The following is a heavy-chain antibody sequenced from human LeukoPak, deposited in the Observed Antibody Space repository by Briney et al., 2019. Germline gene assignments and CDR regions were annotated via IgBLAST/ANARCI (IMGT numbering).Heavy chain of an antibody. J-gene: IGHJ4*02. CDR2: IIPILGIA. CDR1: GGTFSSYA. Sequence: SVKVSCKASGGTFSSYAISWVRQAPGQGLEWMGRIIPILGIANYAQKFQGRVTMTRNTSISTAYMELSSLRSEDTAVYYCARGYSRYCTNGVCSGYWGQGTLVTVSS. V-gene: IGHV1-69*04. D-gene: IGHD2-8*01. CDR3: ARGYSRYCTNGVCSGY.